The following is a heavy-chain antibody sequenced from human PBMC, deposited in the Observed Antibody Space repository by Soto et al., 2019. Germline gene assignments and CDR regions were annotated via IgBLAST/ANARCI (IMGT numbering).Heavy chain of an antibody. CDR3: ARAFLVGARTIDS. J-gene: IGHJ4*02. CDR2: IYYTGIT. V-gene: IGHV4-61*08. CDR1: GDSVSISGYD. Sequence: PSDTLSLTCTVAGDSVSISGYDWSWIRQPPGKGLEWIGYIYYTGITKYNPSLKSRVTMSVDTARNLVSLKLTSVTAADTAVYFCARAFLVGARTIDSWGMGTLVT. D-gene: IGHD1-26*01.